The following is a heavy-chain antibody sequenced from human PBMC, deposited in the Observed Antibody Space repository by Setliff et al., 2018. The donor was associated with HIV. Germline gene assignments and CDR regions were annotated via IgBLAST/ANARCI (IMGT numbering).Heavy chain of an antibody. J-gene: IGHJ4*02. Sequence: VKVSCKASGYTFSSYDINWVRQTAGQGLEWMGWMNPNSGNTGYAQKFQGRVTMTRNTSITTAYMELTNVTSEDTAVYYCAREGAAAGTSRPYFDYWGQGALVTVSS. V-gene: IGHV1-8*01. CDR3: AREGAAAGTSRPYFDY. CDR2: MNPNSGNT. CDR1: GYTFSSYD. D-gene: IGHD6-13*01.